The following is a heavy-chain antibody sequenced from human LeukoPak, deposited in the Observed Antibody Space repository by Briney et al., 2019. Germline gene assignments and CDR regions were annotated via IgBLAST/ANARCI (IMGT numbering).Heavy chain of an antibody. CDR1: GYTLTELS. Sequence: AAVKLTCKVSGYTLTELSMHWVRQAPGKGLEWMGSFDPEDGETIYAQKFQGRVTMTEDTSTDTDYMELSSLRSEDTAVYYCATPAQAGKDAFDIWGQGKMHRVSS. J-gene: IGHJ3*02. V-gene: IGHV1-24*01. CDR2: FDPEDGET. CDR3: ATPAQAGKDAFDI.